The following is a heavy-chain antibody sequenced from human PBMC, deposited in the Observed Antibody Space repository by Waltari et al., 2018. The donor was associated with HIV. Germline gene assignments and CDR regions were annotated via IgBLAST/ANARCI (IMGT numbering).Heavy chain of an antibody. J-gene: IGHJ3*02. CDR2: ISSSGSTI. V-gene: IGHV3-48*03. Sequence: EVQVVESGGGLVQPGGSLRLSCAASGLPFSSYEMNWVRQAPGKGLDWVSYISSSGSTIYFADSVKGRFTMSRDNAKNSLYLRMNSLRAEDTAVYYCARAFMIRGTGAFDIWGQGTMVTVSS. CDR1: GLPFSSYE. CDR3: ARAFMIRGTGAFDI. D-gene: IGHD3-10*01.